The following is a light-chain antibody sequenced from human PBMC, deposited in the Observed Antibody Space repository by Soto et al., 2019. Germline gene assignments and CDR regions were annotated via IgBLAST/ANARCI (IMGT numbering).Light chain of an antibody. V-gene: IGKV3-11*01. CDR1: QTIRGL. CDR3: QQRHNWPIT. J-gene: IGKJ5*01. Sequence: EILLTQSPATLSLSPGERATLSCGASQTIRGLLAWYQQRPGQALRLLIYDTSNRATGIPARLSGSGYGTDLTLTISSIETADFGVYYCQQRHNWPITFGQGTRLEIK. CDR2: DTS.